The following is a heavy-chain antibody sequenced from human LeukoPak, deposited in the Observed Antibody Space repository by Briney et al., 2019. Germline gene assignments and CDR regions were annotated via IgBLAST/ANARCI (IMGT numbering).Heavy chain of an antibody. J-gene: IGHJ4*02. Sequence: GGSLRLSCAASGFTFSSYWMSWVRQAPGKGLEWVANIKQDGSEKYYVDSVKGRFTISRDNSKNTLYLQMNSLRAEDTAVYYCAKDWVKYVRYCSRTSCYTPASFDYWGQGTLVTVSS. D-gene: IGHD2-2*02. CDR2: IKQDGSEK. CDR3: AKDWVKYVRYCSRTSCYTPASFDY. CDR1: GFTFSSYW. V-gene: IGHV3-7*01.